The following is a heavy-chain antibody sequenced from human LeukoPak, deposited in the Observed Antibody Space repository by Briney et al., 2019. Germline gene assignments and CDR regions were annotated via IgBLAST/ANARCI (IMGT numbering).Heavy chain of an antibody. CDR3: VRGNYNFDY. CDR2: TYYRSQWYY. J-gene: IGHJ4*02. CDR1: GESVSSTGAS. Sequence: SQTLSLTCAISGESVSSTGASWNWIRQSPSRGLEWLGRTYYRSQWYYEYALSVKSRIVVAPDTSKNQFSLQLNSVTPEDTAVYYCVRGNYNFDYWGQGSLVTVTS. V-gene: IGHV6-1*01. D-gene: IGHD5-24*01.